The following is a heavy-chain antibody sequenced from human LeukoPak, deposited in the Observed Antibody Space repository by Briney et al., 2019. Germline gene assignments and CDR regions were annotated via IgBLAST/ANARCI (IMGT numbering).Heavy chain of an antibody. Sequence: PSETLSLTCTISGDSTSSDRYYGGWVRQPPGTGLEWIGNIYYSGSTYYNPSLKSRVTMSVDTSKNQFSLKLSSVTAADTAVYYCARGRDGYNDYWGQGTLVTVSS. CDR1: GDSTSSDRYY. D-gene: IGHD5-24*01. V-gene: IGHV4-39*07. CDR3: ARGRDGYNDY. CDR2: IYYSGST. J-gene: IGHJ4*02.